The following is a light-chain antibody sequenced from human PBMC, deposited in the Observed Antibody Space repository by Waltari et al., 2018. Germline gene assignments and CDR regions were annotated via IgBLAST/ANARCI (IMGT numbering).Light chain of an antibody. Sequence: EIVLTPSPGTLSLSPGERATLSCRASQIVSSSYLAWYQQKPGQAPRLLIYGASNKAAGIPDRFSGSGSGTDFTHTISRLEPEDFAVYFCQQYGSSPKTFGQGTKVEIK. CDR2: GAS. CDR1: QIVSSSY. J-gene: IGKJ1*01. V-gene: IGKV3-20*01. CDR3: QQYGSSPKT.